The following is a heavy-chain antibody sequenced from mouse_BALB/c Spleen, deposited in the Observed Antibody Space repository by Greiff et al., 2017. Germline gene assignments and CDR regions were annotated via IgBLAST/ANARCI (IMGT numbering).Heavy chain of an antibody. V-gene: IGHV5-17*02. D-gene: IGHD1-1*01. CDR1: GFTFSSFG. J-gene: IGHJ2*01. CDR3: ARGETTTDY. Sequence: EVHLVESGGGLVQPGGSRTLSCAASGFTFSSFGMHWVRQAPEKGLEWVAYISSGSSTIYYADTVKGRFTISRDNPKNTLFLQMTSLRSEDTAMYYCARGETTTDYWGQGTTLTVSS. CDR2: ISSGSSTI.